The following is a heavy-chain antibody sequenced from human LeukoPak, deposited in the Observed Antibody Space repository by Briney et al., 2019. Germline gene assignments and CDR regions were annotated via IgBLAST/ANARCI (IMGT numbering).Heavy chain of an antibody. J-gene: IGHJ3*02. CDR1: GGTFSSYA. V-gene: IGHV1-69*05. D-gene: IGHD3-16*01. CDR3: ARTSGELNDAFDI. Sequence: SVKVSRXASGGTFSSYAISWVRQAPGQGLEWMGGIIPIFGTANYAQKFQGRVTITTDESTSTAYMELSSLRSEDTAVYYCARTSGELNDAFDIWGQGTMVTVSS. CDR2: IIPIFGTA.